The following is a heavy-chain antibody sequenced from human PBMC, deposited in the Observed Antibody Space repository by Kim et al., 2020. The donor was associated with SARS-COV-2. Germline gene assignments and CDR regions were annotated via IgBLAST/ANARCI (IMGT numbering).Heavy chain of an antibody. Sequence: SVKVSCKASGGTFSSYAISWVRQAPGQGLEWMGGIIPIFGTANYAQKFQGRVTITADESTSTAYIELSSLRSEDTTVYYCARGSQQQENPAYYYYYGMEVWGQGTTVTVSS. CDR2: IIPIFGTA. J-gene: IGHJ6*02. CDR3: ARGSQQQENPAYYYYYGMEV. D-gene: IGHD1-1*01. V-gene: IGHV1-69*13. CDR1: GGTFSSYA.